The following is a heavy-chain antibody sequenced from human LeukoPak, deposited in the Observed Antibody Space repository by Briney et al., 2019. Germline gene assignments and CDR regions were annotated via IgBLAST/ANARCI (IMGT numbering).Heavy chain of an antibody. CDR3: AKGGSRFDN. CDR2: IWYDGSNK. Sequence: PGGSLSLSCAASGFIFSSYGMHWVRQAPGKGLEWVTVIWYDGSNKYYADSVKGRFTISRDNSKNTLYPQMTRLRAADSAVYYCAKGGSRFDNWGQGTLVTVSS. V-gene: IGHV3-33*06. D-gene: IGHD3-16*01. CDR1: GFIFSSYG. J-gene: IGHJ4*02.